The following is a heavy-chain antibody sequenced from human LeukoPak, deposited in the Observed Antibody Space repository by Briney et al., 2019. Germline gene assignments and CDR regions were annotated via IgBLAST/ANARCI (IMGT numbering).Heavy chain of an antibody. CDR1: GYIFINYA. J-gene: IGHJ4*02. D-gene: IGHD2-2*01. CDR2: INGGDGYT. V-gene: IGHV1-3*01. CDR3: ARVGRRGYCSSTSCETRNYFDY. Sequence: ASVKVSCKASGYIFINYAIHWVRQAPGQRLEWMGWINGGDGYTKYSQNFQGRVTITRDTSTSTAYMELSSLRSEDTDVYYCARVGRRGYCSSTSCETRNYFDYWGQGTLVTVSS.